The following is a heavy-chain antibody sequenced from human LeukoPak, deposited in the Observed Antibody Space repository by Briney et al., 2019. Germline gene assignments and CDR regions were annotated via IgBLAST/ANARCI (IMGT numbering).Heavy chain of an antibody. D-gene: IGHD1-1*01. Sequence: SETLSLTCTVSGGSISSYYWSWIRQPPGKGLEWIGYIYHSGSTYYNPSLKSRVTISVDRSKNQFSLKLSSVTAANTAVYYCARTRKLERYFDYWGQGTLVTVSS. V-gene: IGHV4-59*12. CDR2: IYHSGST. CDR1: GGSISSYY. CDR3: ARTRKLERYFDY. J-gene: IGHJ4*02.